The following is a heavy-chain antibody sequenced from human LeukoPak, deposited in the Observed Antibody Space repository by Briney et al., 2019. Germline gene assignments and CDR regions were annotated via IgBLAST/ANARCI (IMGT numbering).Heavy chain of an antibody. J-gene: IGHJ2*01. V-gene: IGHV1-2*02. CDR2: INPNSGGT. Sequence: ASVKVSCKASGYTFTGYYMHWVRQAPGQGLEWKGWINPNSGGTNYAQKFQGRVTMTRDTSISTAYMELSRLRSDDTAVYYCARASIVVPAAIHGYFDLWGRGTLVTVSS. CDR1: GYTFTGYY. D-gene: IGHD2-2*01. CDR3: ARASIVVPAAIHGYFDL.